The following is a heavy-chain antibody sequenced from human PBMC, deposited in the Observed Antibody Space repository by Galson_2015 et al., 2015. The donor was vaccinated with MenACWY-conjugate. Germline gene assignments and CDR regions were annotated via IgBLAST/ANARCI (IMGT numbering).Heavy chain of an antibody. CDR2: ISHYNGST. CDR3: ARVSLRDSGSNPNWLDP. D-gene: IGHD3-10*01. Sequence: SVKVSCKASGYTFTNYDITWVRQAPGQGLEWMGWISHYNGSTRFGEKVQGRVSMTTDTSTNTAYMELRSLRSDDTAVYYCARVSLRDSGSNPNWLDPWGQGTLVTVSS. J-gene: IGHJ5*02. CDR1: GYTFTNYD. V-gene: IGHV1-18*04.